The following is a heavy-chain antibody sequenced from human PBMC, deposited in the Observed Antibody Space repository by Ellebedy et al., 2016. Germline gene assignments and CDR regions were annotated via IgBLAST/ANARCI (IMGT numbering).Heavy chain of an antibody. V-gene: IGHV4-61*01. Sequence: SETLSLXXTVSGDSISSNNFYWSWIRQPPGKGLEWVGYVCHSGSPNNNPSLKSRLTMSLDTSKKQFSLKLSYVTAADTAVYYCARDNYGSLDYWGQGILVTVSS. CDR1: GDSISSNNFY. J-gene: IGHJ4*02. CDR3: ARDNYGSLDY. D-gene: IGHD3-10*01. CDR2: VCHSGSP.